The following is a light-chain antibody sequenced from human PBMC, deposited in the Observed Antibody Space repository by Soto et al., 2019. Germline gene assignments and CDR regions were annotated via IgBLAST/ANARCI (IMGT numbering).Light chain of an antibody. CDR2: DVS. CDR3: SSYTSTSAVV. V-gene: IGLV2-14*01. CDR1: SSDVGGYNY. J-gene: IGLJ2*01. Sequence: QFALTQPASVSGSPGQSITISCTGTSSDVGGYNYVSWYQQHPGKAPKLMIYDVSNRPSGVSNRFSGSKSDNTASLAISGLQAEDEADYYCSSYTSTSAVVFGGGTKLTVL.